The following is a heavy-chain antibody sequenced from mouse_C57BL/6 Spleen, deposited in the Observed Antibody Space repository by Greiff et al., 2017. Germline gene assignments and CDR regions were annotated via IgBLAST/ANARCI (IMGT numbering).Heavy chain of an antibody. CDR1: GYAFTNYL. CDR3: ARSARYFDV. CDR2: INPGSGGT. J-gene: IGHJ1*03. Sequence: VQLQQSGAELVRPGTSVKVSCKASGYAFTNYLIEWVKQRPGQGLEWIGVINPGSGGTNYNEKFKGKATLTADKSSSTAYMQLSSLTSEDSAVYFCARSARYFDVGGTGTTVTVSS. V-gene: IGHV1-54*01.